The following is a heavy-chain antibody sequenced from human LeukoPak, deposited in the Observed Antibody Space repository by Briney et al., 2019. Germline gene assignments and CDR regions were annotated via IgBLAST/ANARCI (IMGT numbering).Heavy chain of an antibody. D-gene: IGHD6-13*01. CDR3: ARISIAEAGTYYYYYGMDV. CDR1: GYTFTSYG. Sequence: ASVKVSCKASGYTFTSYGISWVRQAPGQGLEWMGWISAYNGNTNYAQKLQGRVTMTTDTSTSTAYMELRSLRSDDTAVYYCARISIAEAGTYYYYYGMDVWGQGTTVTVSS. CDR2: ISAYNGNT. V-gene: IGHV1-18*01. J-gene: IGHJ6*02.